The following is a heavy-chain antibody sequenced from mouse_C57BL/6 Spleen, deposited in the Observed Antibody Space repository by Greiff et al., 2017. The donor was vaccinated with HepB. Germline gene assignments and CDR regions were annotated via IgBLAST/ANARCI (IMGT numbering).Heavy chain of an antibody. CDR2: ISDGGSYT. D-gene: IGHD1-1*01. CDR3: ARDLDTTGYFDV. CDR1: GFTFSSYA. J-gene: IGHJ1*03. V-gene: IGHV5-4*01. Sequence: EVNLVESGGGLVKPGGSLKLSCAASGFTFSSYAMSWVRQTPEKRLEWVATISDGGSYTYYPDNVKGRFTISRDNAKNNLYLQMSHLKSEDTAMYYCARDLDTTGYFDVWGTGTTVTVSS.